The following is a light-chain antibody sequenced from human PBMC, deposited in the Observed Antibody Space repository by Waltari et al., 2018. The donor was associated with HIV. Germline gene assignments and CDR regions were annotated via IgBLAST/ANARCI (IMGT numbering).Light chain of an antibody. J-gene: IGKJ5*01. CDR3: QQFFSTLIT. CDR2: DAS. CDR1: RSIVTY. Sequence: IQMTQTPSSLSASVGDRVTITCRASRSIVTYLNWYQQKTGGAPKLLIYDASRLQSGVPSRFSASGSGTDFTLTISSLQPEDFATYYCQQFFSTLITFGQGTRLEI. V-gene: IGKV1-39*01.